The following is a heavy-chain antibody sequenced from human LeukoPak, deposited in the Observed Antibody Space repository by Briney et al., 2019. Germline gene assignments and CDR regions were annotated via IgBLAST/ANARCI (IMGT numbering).Heavy chain of an antibody. CDR3: ARYYYGSGSFQSVY. V-gene: IGHV3-74*01. Sequence: GGSLRLSCAASGFTFSSYWMHWVRQAPGKGLVWVSRINSDGSSKSYADSVKGRFTISRDNAKNTLYLQMNSLRAEDTAVYYCARYYYGSGSFQSVYWGQGTLVTVSS. CDR1: GFTFSSYW. D-gene: IGHD3-10*01. J-gene: IGHJ4*02. CDR2: INSDGSSK.